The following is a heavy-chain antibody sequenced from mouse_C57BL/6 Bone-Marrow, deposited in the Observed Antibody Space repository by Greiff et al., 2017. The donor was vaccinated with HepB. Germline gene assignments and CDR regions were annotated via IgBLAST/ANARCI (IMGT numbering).Heavy chain of an antibody. J-gene: IGHJ2*01. Sequence: EVHLVESGGDLVKPGGSLKLSCAASGFTFSSYGMSWVRQTPDKRLEWVATISSGGSYTYYPDSVKGRFTISRDNAKNTLYLQMSSLKSEDTAMYYCASYYYGSRGYFDYWGQGTTLTVSS. CDR1: GFTFSSYG. D-gene: IGHD1-1*01. CDR3: ASYYYGSRGYFDY. V-gene: IGHV5-6*01. CDR2: ISSGGSYT.